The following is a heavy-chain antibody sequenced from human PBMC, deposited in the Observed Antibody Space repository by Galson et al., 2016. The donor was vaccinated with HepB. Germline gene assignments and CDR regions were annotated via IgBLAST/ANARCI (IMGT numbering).Heavy chain of an antibody. V-gene: IGHV1-18*01. D-gene: IGHD6-19*01. CDR3: ARDKDQWLAPGLFDM. J-gene: IGHJ3*02. CDR2: ISAYNGNA. Sequence: SVKVSCKASGYTFTSYGLSWVRQAPGQGLEWMGWISAYNGNANYAQKFQGRVTMTTDTSTSTAYMELKSLRSDDTAVYYCARDKDQWLAPGLFDMWGQGTMVTVSS. CDR1: GYTFTSYG.